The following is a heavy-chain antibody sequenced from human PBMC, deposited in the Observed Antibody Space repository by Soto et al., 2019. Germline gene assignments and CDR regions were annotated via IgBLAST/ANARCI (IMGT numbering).Heavy chain of an antibody. V-gene: IGHV3-9*01. Sequence: SGGSLRLSCAASGFTFDDYAMHWVRQAPGKGLEWVSGISWNSGSIGYADSVKGRFTISRDNAKNSLYLQMNSLRAEDTALYYCAKGLKWYSSGWGDDAFDIWGQGTMVTVSS. J-gene: IGHJ3*02. CDR1: GFTFDDYA. D-gene: IGHD6-19*01. CDR3: AKGLKWYSSGWGDDAFDI. CDR2: ISWNSGSI.